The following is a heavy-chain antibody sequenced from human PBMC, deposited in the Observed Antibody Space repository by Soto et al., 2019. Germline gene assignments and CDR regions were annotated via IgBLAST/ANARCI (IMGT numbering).Heavy chain of an antibody. CDR1: GFTFSSYW. CDR2: INSDGSST. CDR3: AKDSHSLVLRYFDWPHYYYGMDV. V-gene: IGHV3-74*01. J-gene: IGHJ6*02. D-gene: IGHD3-9*01. Sequence: GGSLRLSCAASGFTFSSYWMHWVRQAPGKGLVWVSRINSDGSSTSYADSVKGRFTISRDNAKNTLYLQMNSLRAEVTAVYYCAKDSHSLVLRYFDWPHYYYGMDVWGQGTTVTVSS.